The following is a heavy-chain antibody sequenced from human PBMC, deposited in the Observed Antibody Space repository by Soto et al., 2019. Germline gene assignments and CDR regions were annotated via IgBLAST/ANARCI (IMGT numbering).Heavy chain of an antibody. J-gene: IGHJ6*02. CDR2: IYYSGST. V-gene: IGHV4-31*03. Sequence: QVQLQESGPGLVKPSQTLSLTCTVSGGSISSGGYYWSWIRQHPGKGLEWIGYIYYSGSTYYNPSLKSRVTISVDTSKNQFSLKLSSVTAADTAVYYCAREGCSGGSCYSKVGRKDGMDVWGQGTTVTVSS. D-gene: IGHD2-15*01. CDR3: AREGCSGGSCYSKVGRKDGMDV. CDR1: GGSISSGGYY.